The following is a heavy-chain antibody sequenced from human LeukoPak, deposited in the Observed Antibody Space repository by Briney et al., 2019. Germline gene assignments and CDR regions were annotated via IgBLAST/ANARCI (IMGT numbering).Heavy chain of an antibody. CDR1: GSTFNTFA. CDR3: VKDANYYDSSGYLIPFDY. D-gene: IGHD3-22*01. V-gene: IGHV3-23*01. Sequence: GGSLRLSCAASGSTFNTFAMTWVRQAPGKGLEWVSSISGSGTTSYYADSVKGRFTISRDNSNYTLFLQMNSLRAEDTALCYCVKDANYYDSSGYLIPFDYWGLGTLVTVSS. J-gene: IGHJ4*02. CDR2: ISGSGTTS.